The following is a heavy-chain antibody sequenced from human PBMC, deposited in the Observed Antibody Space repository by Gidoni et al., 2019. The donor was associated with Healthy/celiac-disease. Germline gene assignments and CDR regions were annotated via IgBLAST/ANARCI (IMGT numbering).Heavy chain of an antibody. D-gene: IGHD2-2*01. CDR3: ARDCSSTSCYDY. Sequence: EVQLVESGGGLVKRGGSLRLSCAASGFTFSSYSMNWVRQAPGKGLEWVSSISSSSSYIYYADSVKGRFTISRDNAKNSLYLQMNSLRAEDTAVYYCARDCSSTSCYDYWGQGTLVTVSS. CDR2: ISSSSSYI. CDR1: GFTFSSYS. J-gene: IGHJ4*02. V-gene: IGHV3-21*01.